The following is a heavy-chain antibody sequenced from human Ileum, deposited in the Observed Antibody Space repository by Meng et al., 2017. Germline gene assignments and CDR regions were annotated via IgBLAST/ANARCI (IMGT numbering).Heavy chain of an antibody. CDR2: ISTSGSLI. Sequence: GGSLRLSCAVSGFTFRDHYMTWIRQAPGKGLEWISYISTSGSLIYYADSVKGRITVSRDNAKNSLFLQMNSLRADDTAVYYCAREELTDHQLGSGAFDIWGRGTMVTVSS. CDR3: AREELTDHQLGSGAFDI. J-gene: IGHJ3*02. CDR1: GFTFRDHY. V-gene: IGHV3-11*01. D-gene: IGHD7-27*01.